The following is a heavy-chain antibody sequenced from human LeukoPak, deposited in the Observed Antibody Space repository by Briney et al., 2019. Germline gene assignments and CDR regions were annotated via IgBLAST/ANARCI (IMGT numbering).Heavy chain of an antibody. Sequence: SETLSLTCTVSGGSISSSSYYWGWIRQPPGKGLEWIGYINYSGSTNCNPSLKSRVTISVDTSKNQFSLKLSSVTAADTAVYYCARYGDYEGFDYWGQGTLVTVSS. J-gene: IGHJ4*02. V-gene: IGHV4-61*05. D-gene: IGHD4-17*01. CDR1: GGSISSSSYY. CDR3: ARYGDYEGFDY. CDR2: INYSGST.